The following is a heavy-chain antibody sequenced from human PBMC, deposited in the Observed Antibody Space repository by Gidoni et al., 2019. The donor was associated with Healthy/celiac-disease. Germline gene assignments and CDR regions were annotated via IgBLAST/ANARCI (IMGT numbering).Heavy chain of an antibody. CDR2: IYYSGST. Sequence: QLQLQESGPGLVKPSETLSLTCTVSGCSLSSSSYYWGWIRQPPGKGLEWIGSIYYSGSTYYNPSRKSRVTISVDTSKNQFSLKLSSVTAADTAVYYCARHPFESSGWYCDYWGQGTLVTVSS. D-gene: IGHD6-19*01. J-gene: IGHJ4*02. CDR3: ARHPFESSGWYCDY. CDR1: GCSLSSSSYY. V-gene: IGHV4-39*01.